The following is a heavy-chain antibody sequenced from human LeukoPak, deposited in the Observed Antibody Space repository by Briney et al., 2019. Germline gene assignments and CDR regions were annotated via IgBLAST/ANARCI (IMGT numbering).Heavy chain of an antibody. CDR3: ARGTNYYDSTGMSD. V-gene: IGHV3-74*01. CDR1: GFTFTSYW. J-gene: IGHJ4*02. D-gene: IGHD3-22*01. CDR2: INSDGSST. Sequence: GGSLRLSCAASGFTFTSYWMHWVRQAPGKGLVWVSRINSDGSSTNYADSVKGRFTISRDNAKSTLYLQVNSLRAEDTAVYFCARGTNYYDSTGMSDWGQGTLVTVSS.